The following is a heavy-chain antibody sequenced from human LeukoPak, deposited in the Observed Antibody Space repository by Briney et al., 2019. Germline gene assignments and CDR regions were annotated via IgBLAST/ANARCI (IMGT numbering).Heavy chain of an antibody. D-gene: IGHD3-9*01. J-gene: IGHJ5*02. Sequence: GRSLRLSCTASGFTFGDYAMSWVRQAPGKGLEWVGFIRSKAYGGTTEYAASVKGRFTISRDDSKSIAYLQMNSLKTEDTAVYYCTRDWPYDILTGWKNWFDPWGQGTLVTVSS. CDR3: TRDWPYDILTGWKNWFDP. CDR2: IRSKAYGGTT. V-gene: IGHV3-49*04. CDR1: GFTFGDYA.